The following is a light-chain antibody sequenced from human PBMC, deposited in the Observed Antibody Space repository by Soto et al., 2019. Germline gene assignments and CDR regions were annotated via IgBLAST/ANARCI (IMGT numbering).Light chain of an antibody. V-gene: IGKV1-33*01. CDR3: QQYDNGLIT. Sequence: DIQMTQSPSSLSASVGYRISITCQASHDIRKYLNWYQLKPGKAPKLLIYAASNLEPGVPSRFSASGSGTDFTFTISSLQPEDIATYYCQQYDNGLITFGQGTRLEI. CDR1: HDIRKY. J-gene: IGKJ5*01. CDR2: AAS.